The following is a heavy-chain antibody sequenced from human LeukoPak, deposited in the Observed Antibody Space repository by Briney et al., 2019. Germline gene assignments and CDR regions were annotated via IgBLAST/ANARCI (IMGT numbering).Heavy chain of an antibody. D-gene: IGHD1-26*01. CDR2: IKTKTDGGTT. CDR3: TTTTLVGAIDY. CDR1: GFTFSNAW. Sequence: GGSLRLSCAASGFTFSNAWMSWVRQAPGKGLEWVGRIKTKTDGGTTDYAAPVKGRFTISRDDSKNTLYLQMNSLKTEDTAVYYCTTTTLVGAIDYWGQGTLVTVSS. J-gene: IGHJ4*02. V-gene: IGHV3-15*01.